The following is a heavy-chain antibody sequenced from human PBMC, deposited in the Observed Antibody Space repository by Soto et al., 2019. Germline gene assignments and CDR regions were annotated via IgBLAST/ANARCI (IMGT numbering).Heavy chain of an antibody. J-gene: IGHJ4*02. CDR3: AGLSHYDSSGYYDY. Sequence: ASANLCWEECRDGYASCYMRWLRQSPGQGLEWMGIINPSGGRTTYAQKFQGRVTMTRDTSTSTFHMELSSLTSEDTAVYYSAGLSHYDSSGYYDYWGQATPVT. CDR2: INPSGGRT. CDR1: RDGYASCY. D-gene: IGHD3-22*01. V-gene: IGHV1-46*01.